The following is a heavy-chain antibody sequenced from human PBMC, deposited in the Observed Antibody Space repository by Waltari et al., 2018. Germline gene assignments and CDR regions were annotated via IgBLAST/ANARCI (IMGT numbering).Heavy chain of an antibody. CDR2: ISYVGSNK. CDR3: ARGGPFGAAAGRDAFDI. CDR1: GFTFSSYA. J-gene: IGHJ3*02. Sequence: QVQLVESGGGVVQPGRSLRLSCAASGFTFSSYAMHWVRQATGKGLEWVAVISYVGSNKYYADSVKGRFTISRDNSKNTLYLQMNSLRAEDTAVYYCARGGPFGAAAGRDAFDIWGQGTMVTVSS. V-gene: IGHV3-30-3*01. D-gene: IGHD6-13*01.